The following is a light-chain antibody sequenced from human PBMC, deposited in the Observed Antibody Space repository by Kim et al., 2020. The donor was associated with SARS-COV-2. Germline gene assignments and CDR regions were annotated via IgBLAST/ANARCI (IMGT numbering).Light chain of an antibody. Sequence: TPGDRASLSCRASHSVSRTYLAWYQQKPGQAPRLLIYGASSRATGIPDRFSGSGSRTDFTLTIGRLEPEDVAVYYCQQYGSSPLTFGGGTKVDIK. CDR1: HSVSRTY. V-gene: IGKV3-20*01. CDR2: GAS. J-gene: IGKJ4*01. CDR3: QQYGSSPLT.